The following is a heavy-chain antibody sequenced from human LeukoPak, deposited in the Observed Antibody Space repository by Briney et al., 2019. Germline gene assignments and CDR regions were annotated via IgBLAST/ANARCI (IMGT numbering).Heavy chain of an antibody. Sequence: GGSLRLSCAASGFTFSGSAMHWVRQASGKGLEWVGRIRSKANSYATAYAASVKGRFTISRDVSKNTAYLQMNSLKTEDTAVYYCTSRLSPARFYSGSYQIDYWGQGTLVTVSS. J-gene: IGHJ4*02. CDR2: IRSKANSYAT. D-gene: IGHD1-26*01. CDR3: TSRLSPARFYSGSYQIDY. CDR1: GFTFSGSA. V-gene: IGHV3-73*01.